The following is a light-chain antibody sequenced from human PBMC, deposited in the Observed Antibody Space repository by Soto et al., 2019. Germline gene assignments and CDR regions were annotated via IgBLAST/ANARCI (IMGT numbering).Light chain of an antibody. CDR3: HHYNSYPET. CDR1: QDISNW. V-gene: IGKV1-5*01. J-gene: IGKJ1*01. CDR2: DAS. Sequence: DIQMTQSPSTLSASVGDRVTITCRASQDISNWLAWYQQKPGKAPKLLIYDASSLESVVPSRFSGSGSGTKFTRTITSLQPDDSATYYCHHYNSYPETFGQGTKVEIK.